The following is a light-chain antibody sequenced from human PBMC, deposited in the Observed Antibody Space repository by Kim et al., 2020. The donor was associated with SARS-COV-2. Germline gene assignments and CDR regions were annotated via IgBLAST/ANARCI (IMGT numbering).Light chain of an antibody. CDR2: AAS. V-gene: IGKV1-39*01. CDR3: QQSYSTPRT. Sequence: DIQMTQSTSSLSASVGDRVTITCRASQSISSYLNWYQQRPGKAPKLLIHAASSLQSGVPSRFSGSGSGTDFTLTISSLQPEDFATYYCQQSYSTPRTFGQGTKLEI. CDR1: QSISSY. J-gene: IGKJ2*01.